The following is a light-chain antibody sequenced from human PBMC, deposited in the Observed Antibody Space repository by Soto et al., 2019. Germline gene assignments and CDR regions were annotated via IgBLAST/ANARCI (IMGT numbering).Light chain of an antibody. CDR2: EVS. Sequence: QSVLTQPPSASGSPGQSVTISCTGTSSDVGGYNYVSWYQQHPGKAPRLMIYEVSQRPSGVPDRFSGSKSGNTAALTVSGLQAEDEADYYCRSYAGTKGVFGGGTKLTVL. J-gene: IGLJ2*01. CDR1: SSDVGGYNY. V-gene: IGLV2-8*01. CDR3: RSYAGTKGV.